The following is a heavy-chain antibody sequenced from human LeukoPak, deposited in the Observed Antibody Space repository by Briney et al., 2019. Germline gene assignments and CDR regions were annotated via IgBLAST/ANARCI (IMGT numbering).Heavy chain of an antibody. D-gene: IGHD4-17*01. CDR2: IIPILGIA. V-gene: IGHV1-69*04. Sequence: SVKLSCKASGGTFSSYAISWVRQAPGQGLEWMGRIIPILGIANYAQKFQGRVTITADKSTSTAYMELSSLRSEDTAVYYCARARKTTVTTYDYWGQGTLVTASS. CDR1: GGTFSSYA. J-gene: IGHJ4*02. CDR3: ARARKTTVTTYDY.